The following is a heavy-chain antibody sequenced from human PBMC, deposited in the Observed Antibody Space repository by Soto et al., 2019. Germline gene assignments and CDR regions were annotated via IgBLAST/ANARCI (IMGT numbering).Heavy chain of an antibody. V-gene: IGHV3-66*01. D-gene: IGHD4-17*01. CDR2: IYSDGST. CDR1: GFTVSSNF. Sequence: EVQLVVSGGGLVQPGGSLRLSCAASGFTVSSNFMSWVRQAPGKGLEWVSIIYSDGSTYYADSVKDRFTSSRDNSRNTLYLQMNSLRADDTAVYYFESRRNPYGAYAYWGQGTLVTVSS. CDR3: ESRRNPYGAYAY. J-gene: IGHJ4*02.